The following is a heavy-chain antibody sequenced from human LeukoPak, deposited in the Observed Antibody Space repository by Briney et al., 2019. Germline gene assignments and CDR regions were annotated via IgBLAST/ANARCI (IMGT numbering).Heavy chain of an antibody. Sequence: PGGSLRLSCAASGFTFSGSAMHWVRQASGKGLEWVGRIRSKANSYATAYAASVKGRFTISRDDSKNTAYLQMNSLKTEDTAVYDCTRPTPSARGYNLGDYWGQGTLVTVSS. V-gene: IGHV3-73*01. D-gene: IGHD5-24*01. CDR1: GFTFSGSA. CDR3: TRPTPSARGYNLGDY. CDR2: IRSKANSYAT. J-gene: IGHJ4*02.